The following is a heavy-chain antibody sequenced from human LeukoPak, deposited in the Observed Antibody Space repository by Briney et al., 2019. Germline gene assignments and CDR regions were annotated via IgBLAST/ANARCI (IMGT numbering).Heavy chain of an antibody. Sequence: SVKVSCKASGGTFSSYAISWVRQAPGQGLEWMGGIIPIFGTANYAQKFQGRVTITTDESTSTAYMELSSLRSEDTAVYYCAREKVVRGARWFDPWGQGTLVTVSS. CDR1: GGTFSSYA. V-gene: IGHV1-69*05. CDR3: AREKVVRGARWFDP. D-gene: IGHD3-10*01. CDR2: IIPIFGTA. J-gene: IGHJ5*02.